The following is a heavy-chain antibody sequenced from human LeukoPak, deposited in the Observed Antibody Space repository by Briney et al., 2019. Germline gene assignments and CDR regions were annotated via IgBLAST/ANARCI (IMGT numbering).Heavy chain of an antibody. CDR2: VKSDGSAT. D-gene: IGHD6-19*01. CDR3: AKEGGAAAVAGLFDY. J-gene: IGHJ4*02. V-gene: IGHV3-74*01. Sequence: GGSLRLSCAASGFTFSSYWMHWVRQAPGKGLEWVSHVKSDGSATSYADSVKGRFTISRDNSKNTVYLQVNSLRAKDTAVYYCAKEGGAAAVAGLFDYWGQGTLVTVSS. CDR1: GFTFSSYW.